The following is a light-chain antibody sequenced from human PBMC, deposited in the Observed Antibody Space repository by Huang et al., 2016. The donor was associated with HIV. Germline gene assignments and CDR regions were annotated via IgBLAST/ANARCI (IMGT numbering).Light chain of an antibody. V-gene: IGKV1-6*02. Sequence: AIQLTQSPSSLSASVGDRVTITCRASQDITNDLGWYQQKPGKAPKLLISAASTLRSGVPSRFSGSGSCTDFTLTISSLQPEDFATYFCLQDFTSPRTFGQGTRVEI. CDR2: AAS. J-gene: IGKJ1*01. CDR1: QDITND. CDR3: LQDFTSPRT.